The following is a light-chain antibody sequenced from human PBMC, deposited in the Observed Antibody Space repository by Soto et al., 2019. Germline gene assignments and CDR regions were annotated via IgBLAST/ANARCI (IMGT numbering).Light chain of an antibody. Sequence: DIQMTQSPSSVSASVGDRVTLTCRASQPIGSWLAWYQHKPGKPPKLLIYAASSLPSGVPSRFSGSGSGTDFTLTINSLQPEDFATYYCQQANNYPLTFGGGTKVDI. CDR1: QPIGSW. CDR3: QQANNYPLT. CDR2: AAS. V-gene: IGKV1-12*01. J-gene: IGKJ4*01.